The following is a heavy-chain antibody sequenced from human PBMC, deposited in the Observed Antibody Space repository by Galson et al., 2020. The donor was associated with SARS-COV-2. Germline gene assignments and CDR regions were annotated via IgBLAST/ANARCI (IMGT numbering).Heavy chain of an antibody. CDR2: ISYDGSNK. J-gene: IGHJ4*02. CDR1: GFTFSSYA. V-gene: IGHV3-30*04. CDR3: ARDGGTRDGYNFSWGYFDY. Sequence: QLGESLKISCAASGFTFSSYAMHWVRQAPGKGLEWVAVISYDGSNKYYADSVKGRFTISRDNSKNTLYLQMNSLRAEDTAVYYCARDGGTRDGYNFSWGYFDYWGQGTLVTVSS. D-gene: IGHD5-12*01.